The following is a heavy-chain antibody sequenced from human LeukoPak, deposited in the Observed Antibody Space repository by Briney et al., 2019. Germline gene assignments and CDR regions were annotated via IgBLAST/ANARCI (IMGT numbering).Heavy chain of an antibody. CDR3: AREVGGATLGYYYGMDV. Sequence: ASVKVSCEASGYTFTSYYMHWVRQAPGQGLEWMGIINPSGGSTSYAQKFQGRVTMTRDTSTSTVYMELSSLRSEDTAVYYCAREVGGATLGYYYGMDVWGQGTTVTVS. V-gene: IGHV1-46*01. J-gene: IGHJ6*02. CDR2: INPSGGST. CDR1: GYTFTSYY. D-gene: IGHD1-26*01.